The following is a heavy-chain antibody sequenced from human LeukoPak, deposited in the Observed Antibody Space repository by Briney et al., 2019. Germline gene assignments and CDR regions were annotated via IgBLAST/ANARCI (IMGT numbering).Heavy chain of an antibody. D-gene: IGHD1-26*01. V-gene: IGHV5-51*01. CDR2: IYPGDSNT. J-gene: IGHJ4*02. CDR3: AKQGDHFDY. Sequence: GESLKISCKASGYSFTNYWIGWVRQMPGKGLEWMGIIYPGDSNTRYSPSFQGQVTFSADKSLSTAFLQWSSLKASDTATYYCAKQGDHFDYWGQGTLVTVSS. CDR1: GYSFTNYW.